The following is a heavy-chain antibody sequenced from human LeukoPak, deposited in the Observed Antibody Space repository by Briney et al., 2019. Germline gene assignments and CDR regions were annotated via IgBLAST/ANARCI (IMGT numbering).Heavy chain of an antibody. CDR3: ARGQVVPAAHSDY. CDR2: IYYSGST. D-gene: IGHD2-2*01. Sequence: SETLSLTCTVSGGSISSYYWSWIRQPPGKGLEWIGYIYYSGSTNYNPSLKSRVTISVDTSKNQFSLKLSSVTAADTAVYYCARGQVVPAAHSDYWGQGTLVTVSS. J-gene: IGHJ4*02. V-gene: IGHV4-59*01. CDR1: GGSISSYY.